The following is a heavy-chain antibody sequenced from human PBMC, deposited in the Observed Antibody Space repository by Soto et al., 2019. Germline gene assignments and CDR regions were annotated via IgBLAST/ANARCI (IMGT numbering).Heavy chain of an antibody. J-gene: IGHJ5*02. V-gene: IGHV4-61*01. D-gene: IGHD5-18*01. CDR2: IYSGGNT. CDR3: ARQSRGDGYKRSP. CDR1: GGSVSSASYY. Sequence: QVQLQESGPGLVKPSETLSLTCSVSGGSVSSASYYWSWIRQPPGKGLEWIAYIYSGGNTNYNPSLKSRLTLSVDTYKNQFSLKLTSVTAADTAVYYCARQSRGDGYKRSPWGQGTLVTVSS.